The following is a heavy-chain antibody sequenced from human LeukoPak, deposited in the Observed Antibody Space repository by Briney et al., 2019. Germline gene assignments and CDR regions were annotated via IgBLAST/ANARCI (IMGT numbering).Heavy chain of an antibody. CDR3: ARTGTGYFDY. J-gene: IGHJ4*02. D-gene: IGHD7-27*01. CDR1: GGPISSGGYY. Sequence: SQTLSLTCTVSGGPISSGGYYWSWIRQPPGKGLEWIGYIYHSGSTYYNPSLKSRVTISVDRSKNQFSLKLSSVTAADTAVYYCARTGTGYFDYWGQGTLVTVSS. V-gene: IGHV4-30-2*01. CDR2: IYHSGST.